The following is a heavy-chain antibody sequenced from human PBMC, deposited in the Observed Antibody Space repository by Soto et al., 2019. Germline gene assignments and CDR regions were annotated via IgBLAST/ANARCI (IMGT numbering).Heavy chain of an antibody. CDR2: IYYSGST. CDR1: GGSISSYY. Sequence: SETLSLTCTVSGGSISSYYWSWIRQPPGKGLEWIGYIYYSGSTNYNPSLKSRVTISRDNAKNSLYLQMNSLRAEDTAVYYCARDQLYYNDISGRPLNAFDVWGQGTMVTVSS. D-gene: IGHD3-22*01. V-gene: IGHV4-59*12. CDR3: ARDQLYYNDISGRPLNAFDV. J-gene: IGHJ3*01.